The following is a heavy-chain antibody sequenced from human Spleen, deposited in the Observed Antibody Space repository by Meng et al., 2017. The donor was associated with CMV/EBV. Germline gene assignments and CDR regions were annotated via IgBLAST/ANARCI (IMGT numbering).Heavy chain of an antibody. Sequence: GESLKISCAASGFTFSSYGMHWVRQAPGKGLEWVAVIWYDGSNKYYADSVKGRFTISRDNSKNTLYLQMNSLRAEDTAVYYCARVDGGSYVDYWGQGTLVTVSS. V-gene: IGHV3-33*01. CDR3: ARVDGGSYVDY. J-gene: IGHJ4*02. CDR2: IWYDGSNK. D-gene: IGHD3-16*01. CDR1: GFTFSSYG.